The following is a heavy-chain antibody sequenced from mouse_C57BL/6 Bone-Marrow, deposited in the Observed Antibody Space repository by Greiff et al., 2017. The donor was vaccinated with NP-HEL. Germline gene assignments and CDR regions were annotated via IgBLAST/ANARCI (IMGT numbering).Heavy chain of an antibody. CDR3: ARDGSSYYYAMDY. J-gene: IGHJ4*01. CDR1: GYTFTSYW. V-gene: IGHV1-69*01. D-gene: IGHD1-1*01. Sequence: QVQLQQPGAELVMPGASVKLSCKASGYTFTSYWMHWAKQRPGQGLEWIGEIYPSDSYTNYNQKFKGKATLTVDKSSSTAYMQLSGLTSVDCAVYYCARDGSSYYYAMDYWGQGTSVTVSS. CDR2: IYPSDSYT.